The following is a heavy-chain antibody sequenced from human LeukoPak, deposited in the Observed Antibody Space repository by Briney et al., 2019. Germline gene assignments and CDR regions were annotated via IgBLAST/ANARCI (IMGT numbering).Heavy chain of an antibody. Sequence: GGSLRLSCAASGFTFKNFAMSGVRHAPGMGLECVSYVSGSGGATYYAASVKGRFTISRDNSKNTVYLQMGSLRGEDTAVYYCAKNRGGTYKYYMDVWGNGTTVTVSS. D-gene: IGHD1-1*01. CDR2: VSGSGGAT. V-gene: IGHV3-23*01. CDR1: GFTFKNFA. J-gene: IGHJ6*03. CDR3: AKNRGGTYKYYMDV.